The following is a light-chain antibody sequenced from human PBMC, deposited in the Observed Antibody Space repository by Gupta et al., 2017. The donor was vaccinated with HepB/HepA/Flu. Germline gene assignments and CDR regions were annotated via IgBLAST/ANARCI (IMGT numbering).Light chain of an antibody. V-gene: IGLV1-51*02. CDR3: GTWDSSLSAYV. J-gene: IGLJ1*01. CDR2: ENN. Sequence: QSVSTQLPSVSAAPGQKVTIACSGSSSNIGNNYVSWYQQLPETAPKLLIYENNKRPSGIPDRFSGSKSGTSATLGITGLQTGDEADYYCGTWDSSLSAYVFGTGTKVTVL. CDR1: SSNIGNNY.